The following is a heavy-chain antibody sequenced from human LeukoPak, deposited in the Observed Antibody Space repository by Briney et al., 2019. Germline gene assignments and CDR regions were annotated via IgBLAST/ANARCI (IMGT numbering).Heavy chain of an antibody. J-gene: IGHJ6*02. Sequence: PGGSLRLSCVASGFSIVNYAMAWVRQAPGKGLEWVSAISGTPDDATYYADSVMGGFTISRDNSRTTLYLEMNSMTDDDTAVYYCGVYCSRTCCPTSAKRGLDVWGQGTPVTVSS. D-gene: IGHD2-2*01. CDR2: ISGTPDDAT. CDR1: GFSIVNYA. V-gene: IGHV3-23*01. CDR3: GVYCSRTCCPTSAKRGLDV.